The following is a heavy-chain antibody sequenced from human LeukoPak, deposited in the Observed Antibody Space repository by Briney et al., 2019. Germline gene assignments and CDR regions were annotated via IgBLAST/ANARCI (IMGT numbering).Heavy chain of an antibody. CDR3: ASEIWCTNGVCSNDY. V-gene: IGHV7-4-1*02. CDR2: INTNTGNP. CDR1: GYTFTSYA. Sequence: ASVKVSCKAPGYTFTSYAMNWVRQAPGQGLEWMGWINTNTGNPTYAQGFTGRFVFSLDTSVSTAYLRISSLKAEDTAVYYCASEIWCTNGVCSNDYWGQGTLVTVSS. J-gene: IGHJ4*02. D-gene: IGHD2-8*01.